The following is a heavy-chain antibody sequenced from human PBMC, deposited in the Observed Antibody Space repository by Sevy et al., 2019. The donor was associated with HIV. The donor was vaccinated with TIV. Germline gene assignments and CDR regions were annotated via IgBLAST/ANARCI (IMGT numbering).Heavy chain of an antibody. V-gene: IGHV3-7*01. CDR3: ARVGYCSGGSCYSSHHFDY. Sequence: GGSLRLSCAASGFTFSSYWMSWVRQAPGKGLEWVANIKQDGSEKYYVDSVKGRFTISRDNAKNSLYLQMNSLRAEDTAVYYCARVGYCSGGSCYSSHHFDYWGQGTLVTVSS. J-gene: IGHJ4*02. CDR2: IKQDGSEK. D-gene: IGHD2-15*01. CDR1: GFTFSSYW.